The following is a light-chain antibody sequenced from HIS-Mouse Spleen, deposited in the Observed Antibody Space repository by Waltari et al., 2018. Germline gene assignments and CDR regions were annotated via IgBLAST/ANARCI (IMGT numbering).Light chain of an antibody. CDR3: SSYTSSSTRV. CDR2: DVS. CDR1: SSDVGGYTY. J-gene: IGLJ3*02. Sequence: QSALTQPASVSGSPGQSITISCTGTSSDVGGYTYVSWYQQPPGKAPKLMLYDVSNRPSGVSNRFSGSKSGNTASLTISGLQAEDEADYYCSSYTSSSTRVFGGGTKLTVL. V-gene: IGLV2-14*03.